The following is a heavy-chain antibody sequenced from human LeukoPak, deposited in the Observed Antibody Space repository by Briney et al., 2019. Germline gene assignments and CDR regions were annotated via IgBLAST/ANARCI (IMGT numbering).Heavy chain of an antibody. CDR1: GGFISSYY. CDR2: IYYSGST. Sequence: SETLSLTCTVSGGFISSYYWSWIRQPPGKGLEWIGYIYYSGSTNYNPSLKSRVTISVDTSKNQFSLKLSSVTAADTAVYYCARTPYNWFDPWGQGTLVTVSS. CDR3: ARTPYNWFDP. V-gene: IGHV4-59*01. J-gene: IGHJ5*02.